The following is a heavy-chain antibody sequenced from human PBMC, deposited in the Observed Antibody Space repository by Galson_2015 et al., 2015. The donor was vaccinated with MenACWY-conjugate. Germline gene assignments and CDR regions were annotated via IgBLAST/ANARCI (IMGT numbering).Heavy chain of an antibody. CDR3: ARRGPGSDFWSGYYSFDY. CDR1: GGSISSSNW. Sequence: SETLSLTCAVSGGSISSSNWWSWVRQPPGKGLEWIGEVYPSGSTNYNPSLKSRVSISVDKSKNQFSLKLSSVTAADTAVYYCARRGPGSDFWSGYYSFDYWGQGTLVTVSS. CDR2: VYPSGST. J-gene: IGHJ4*02. D-gene: IGHD3-3*01. V-gene: IGHV4-4*02.